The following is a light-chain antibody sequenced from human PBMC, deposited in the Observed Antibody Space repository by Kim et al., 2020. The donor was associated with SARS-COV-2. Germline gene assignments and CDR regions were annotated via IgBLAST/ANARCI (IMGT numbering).Light chain of an antibody. V-gene: IGKV3-15*01. CDR2: GES. J-gene: IGKJ4*01. CDR3: HNYYDWPLT. CDR1: QTVTTT. Sequence: VRPGKRAPCSCRASQTVTTTLAWYQKKPDKAPGIPIYGESTRATGMPAGFSGSGSGTEFTFTTSSLRSENLAVYTCHNYYDWPLTLVARTKV.